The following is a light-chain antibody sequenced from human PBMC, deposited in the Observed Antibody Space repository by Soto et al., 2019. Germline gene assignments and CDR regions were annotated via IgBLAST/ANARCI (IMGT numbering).Light chain of an antibody. V-gene: IGKV1-5*01. CDR1: QTISSW. J-gene: IGKJ5*01. CDR2: EAS. Sequence: IQMTQSPSTLSASVGDRVTITCRASQTISSWLAWYQQKPGIAPKLLIYEASTSQSGVPSRFSGSGSGTDFTLTITSLQPEDFTTYYCQQLNSYPITFGQGTRLEIK. CDR3: QQLNSYPIT.